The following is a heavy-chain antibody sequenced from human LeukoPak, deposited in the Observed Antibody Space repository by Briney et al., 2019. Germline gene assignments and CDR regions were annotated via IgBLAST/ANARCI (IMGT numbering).Heavy chain of an antibody. CDR2: ISSSGSTI. CDR1: GFTFSDYY. D-gene: IGHD2-2*01. CDR3: ARGTIVVVPAATYRSPFDP. V-gene: IGHV3-11*01. J-gene: IGHJ5*02. Sequence: PGGSLRLSCAASGFTFSDYYMSWIRQAPGKGLEWVSYISSSGSTIYYADSVEGRFTISRDNAKNSLYLQMNSLRAEDTAVYYCARGTIVVVPAATYRSPFDPWGQGTLVTVSS.